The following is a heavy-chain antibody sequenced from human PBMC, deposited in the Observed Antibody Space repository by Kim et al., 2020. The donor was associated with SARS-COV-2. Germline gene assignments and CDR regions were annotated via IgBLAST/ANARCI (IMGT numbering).Heavy chain of an antibody. V-gene: IGHV3-30*04. J-gene: IGHJ4*01. D-gene: IGHD3-22*01. CDR2: MSYDGSNG. Sequence: GGSLRLSCAASGFTFRNYAMHWVRQAPGKGLEWVTFMSYDGSNGYYLDSVKGRFTISRDNSKNTLNLQMNSLRADDTAVYYCARDSPYVKYYYDSSGCDLWGHGTLVSVSS. CDR1: GFTFRNYA. CDR3: ARDSPYVKYYYDSSGCDL.